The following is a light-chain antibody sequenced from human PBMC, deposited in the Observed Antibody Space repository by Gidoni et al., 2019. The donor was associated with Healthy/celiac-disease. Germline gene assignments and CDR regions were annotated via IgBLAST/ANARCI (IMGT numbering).Light chain of an antibody. Sequence: EIVLTQSPGTLSLSPGERATHSCRASQSVSSSYLAWYQQKPAQAPRLLIYGASSRATGIPDRFSGSGSGTDFTLTISRLEPEDFAVYYCQQYGSSPQTFGQGTKVEIK. J-gene: IGKJ1*01. CDR2: GAS. CDR3: QQYGSSPQT. V-gene: IGKV3-20*01. CDR1: QSVSSSY.